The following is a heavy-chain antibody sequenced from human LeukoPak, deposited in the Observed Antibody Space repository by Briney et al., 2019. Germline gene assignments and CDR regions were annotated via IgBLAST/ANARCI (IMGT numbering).Heavy chain of an antibody. Sequence: GGSLRLSCAASGFTVSSNYMSWVRQAPGKGLEWVSVIYSGGSTYYADSVKGRFTISRDNSKNTLYLQMNSLRAEDTAVYYCARDRIGYGGNSVVGYWGQGTLVTVSS. CDR2: IYSGGST. CDR3: ARDRIGYGGNSVVGY. V-gene: IGHV3-66*01. J-gene: IGHJ4*02. CDR1: GFTVSSNY. D-gene: IGHD4-23*01.